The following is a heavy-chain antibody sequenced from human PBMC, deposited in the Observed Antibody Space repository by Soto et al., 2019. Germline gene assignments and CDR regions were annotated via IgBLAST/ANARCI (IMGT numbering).Heavy chain of an antibody. Sequence: SETLSLTCAVYGGSFSGHYWSWIRQPPGKGLEWIGEINHSGSTNYNPSLKSRVTISVDTSKNQFSLKLSSVTAADTAVYYCARGLGYYDFWSGYYGMDVWGQGTTVTVSS. D-gene: IGHD3-3*01. J-gene: IGHJ6*02. CDR1: GGSFSGHY. CDR3: ARGLGYYDFWSGYYGMDV. CDR2: INHSGST. V-gene: IGHV4-34*01.